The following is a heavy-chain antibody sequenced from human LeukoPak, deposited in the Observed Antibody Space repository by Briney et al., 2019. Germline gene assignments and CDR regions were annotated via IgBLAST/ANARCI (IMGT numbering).Heavy chain of an antibody. D-gene: IGHD1-1*01. V-gene: IGHV1-8*01. CDR1: GYTFTSYD. CDR3: ARGLRRGTVDY. CDR2: MNPNSGNT. Sequence: ASVKVSCKASGYTFTSYDIYWVRQAPGQGLEWMGWMNPNSGNTAYAQKFQGRVTLTRNTSISTAYMELSSLRSEDTAVYYCARGLRRGTVDYWGQGTLVTVSS. J-gene: IGHJ4*02.